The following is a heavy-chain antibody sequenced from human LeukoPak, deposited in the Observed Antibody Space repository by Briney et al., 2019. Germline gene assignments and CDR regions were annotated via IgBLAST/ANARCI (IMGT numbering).Heavy chain of an antibody. D-gene: IGHD4-23*01. CDR1: GFIFSNYG. Sequence: GGSLRLSCAASGFIFSNYGMNWVRQAPGKGLEWVAVIWYDGSDKHYADSVKGRFTISRDNSKNTLYLQMNSLRAEDTAVYYCARDPYGGNGYFDYWGQGTLVTVSS. CDR3: ARDPYGGNGYFDY. CDR2: IWYDGSDK. V-gene: IGHV3-33*08. J-gene: IGHJ4*02.